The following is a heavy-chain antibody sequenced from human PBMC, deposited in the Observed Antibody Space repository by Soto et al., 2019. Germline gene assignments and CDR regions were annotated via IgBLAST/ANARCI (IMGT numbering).Heavy chain of an antibody. CDR3: ARDGPGFGDAFDI. V-gene: IGHV3-53*02. J-gene: IGHJ3*02. Sequence: EVQLVETGGGLVQPGGSLRLSCAASGFAVSSNYMNWVRQAPGKGLEWVSVLYTGGSTHYAGSVKGRFTISRDSSQNTLYLQTNSLRGEDTAVYYCARDGPGFGDAFDIWGQGTMVTVSA. CDR1: GFAVSSNY. D-gene: IGHD3-10*01. CDR2: LYTGGST.